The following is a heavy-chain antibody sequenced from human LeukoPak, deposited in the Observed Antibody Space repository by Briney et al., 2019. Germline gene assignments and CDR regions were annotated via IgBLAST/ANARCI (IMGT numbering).Heavy chain of an antibody. V-gene: IGHV1-2*02. CDR1: GYTFTGYY. Sequence: ASVKVSCKASGYTFTGYYMHWVRQAPGQGLEWMGWINPNSGGTNYAQKFQGRVTMTRDTSISTAYMELSRLRSGDTAVYYCARDSSGWYPRTGDYMDVWGKGTTVTISS. CDR3: ARDSSGWYPRTGDYMDV. CDR2: INPNSGGT. J-gene: IGHJ6*03. D-gene: IGHD6-19*01.